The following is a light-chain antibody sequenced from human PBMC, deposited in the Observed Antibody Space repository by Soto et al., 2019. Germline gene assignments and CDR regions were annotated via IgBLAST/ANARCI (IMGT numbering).Light chain of an antibody. CDR2: EVS. Sequence: QSALTQPPSASGSPGQSVTISCTGTSSDVGGYNYVSWYQQHPGKAPKLMIYEVSQRPSGVPDRFSDSKSGNTASLTVSGLQDEDEADYYYSSYAGSNKVFGGGTKLTVL. CDR1: SSDVGGYNY. CDR3: SSYAGSNKV. V-gene: IGLV2-8*01. J-gene: IGLJ2*01.